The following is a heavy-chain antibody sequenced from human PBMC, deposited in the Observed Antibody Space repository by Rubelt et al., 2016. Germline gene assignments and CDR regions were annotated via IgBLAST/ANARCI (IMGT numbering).Heavy chain of an antibody. V-gene: IGHV3-48*02. CDR2: ISSSSSTI. J-gene: IGHJ4*02. CDR1: GFTFSSYS. Sequence: GGGLVQPGGSLRLSCAASGFTFSSYSMNWVRQAPGKGLEWVSYISSSSSTIYYADSVKGRFTISRDNAKNSLYLQMNSLRDEDTAVYYCARGYGAGNSQLFDCWGQGTLVTVSS. CDR3: ARGYGAGNSQLFDC. D-gene: IGHD6-13*01.